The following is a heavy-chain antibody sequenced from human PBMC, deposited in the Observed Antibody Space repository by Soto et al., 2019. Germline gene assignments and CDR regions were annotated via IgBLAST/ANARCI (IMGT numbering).Heavy chain of an antibody. Sequence: GGSLRLSCAASGFTFSSYEMNWVRQAPGKGLEWVSYISSSGSTIYYADSVKGRFTISRDNAKNSLYLQMNSLRAEDTAVYYCARVGRDSSGQYFYGMDVWGQGTTVTVSS. CDR2: ISSSGSTI. V-gene: IGHV3-48*03. J-gene: IGHJ6*02. D-gene: IGHD3-22*01. CDR3: ARVGRDSSGQYFYGMDV. CDR1: GFTFSSYE.